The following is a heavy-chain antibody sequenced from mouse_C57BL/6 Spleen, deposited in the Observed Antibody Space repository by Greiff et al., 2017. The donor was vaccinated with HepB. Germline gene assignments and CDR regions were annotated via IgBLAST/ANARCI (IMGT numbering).Heavy chain of an antibody. J-gene: IGHJ2*01. CDR1: GYTFTSYW. CDR3: ARSAFITTVVEDYFDY. V-gene: IGHV1-7*01. D-gene: IGHD1-1*01. CDR2: INPSSGYT. Sequence: QVQLKQSGAELAKPGASVKLSCKASGYTFTSYWMHWVKQRPGQGLEWIGYINPSSGYTKYNQKFKDKATLTADKSSSTAYMQLSSLTYEDSAVYYCARSAFITTVVEDYFDYWGQGTTLTVSS.